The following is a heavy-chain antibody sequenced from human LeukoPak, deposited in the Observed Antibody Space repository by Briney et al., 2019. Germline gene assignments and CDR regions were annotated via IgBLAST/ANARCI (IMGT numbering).Heavy chain of an antibody. Sequence: SETLSLTCTVSGGSISSSSYYWGWIRQPPGKGLEWIGSIYYSGSTYYNPSLKSRVTISVDTSKNQFSLKLSSVTAADTAVYYCERRELGDLGWYEFDYWGQGTLVTVSS. CDR3: ERRELGDLGWYEFDY. J-gene: IGHJ4*02. CDR1: GGSISSSSYY. D-gene: IGHD6-19*01. V-gene: IGHV4-39*01. CDR2: IYYSGST.